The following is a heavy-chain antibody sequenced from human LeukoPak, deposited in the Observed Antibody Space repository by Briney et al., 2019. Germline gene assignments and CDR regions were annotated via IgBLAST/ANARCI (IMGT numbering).Heavy chain of an antibody. CDR2: ISYDGNHK. D-gene: IGHD3-22*01. Sequence: GGSLRLSCAASGFTFSSFGIPWVRQAPGKGLEWVAVISYDGNHKFYADSVKGRFTISRDNSKNTLYLEMNSLRTEDTAMYYCAKGVTSGYPANWFDPWGQGTLVTVSS. J-gene: IGHJ5*02. CDR3: AKGVTSGYPANWFDP. V-gene: IGHV3-30*18. CDR1: GFTFSSFG.